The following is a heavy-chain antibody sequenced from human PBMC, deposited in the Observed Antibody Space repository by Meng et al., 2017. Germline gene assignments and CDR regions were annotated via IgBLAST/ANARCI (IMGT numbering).Heavy chain of an antibody. Sequence: QVQLHEWGAGLLKPSETLSLTCAVYGGSFSGYYWSWIRQPPGKGLEWIGEINHSGSTNYNPSLKSRVTISVDTSKNQFSLKLSSVTAADTAVYYCARTEDNWFDPWGQGTLVTVSS. CDR2: INHSGST. CDR1: GGSFSGYY. V-gene: IGHV4-34*01. D-gene: IGHD1-14*01. J-gene: IGHJ5*02. CDR3: ARTEDNWFDP.